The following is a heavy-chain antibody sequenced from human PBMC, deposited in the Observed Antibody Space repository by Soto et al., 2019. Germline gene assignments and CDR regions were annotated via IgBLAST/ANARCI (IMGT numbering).Heavy chain of an antibody. V-gene: IGHV4-61*01. CDR3: ARTTAVPNTLRSRYYFDY. CDR2: VYYSGTT. D-gene: IGHD4-17*01. Sequence: SETLSLTCSVSGGSVSNKTYYWSWIRQPPGKRLEWIGYVYYSGTTNYNPSLKSRVTISVDLSKNQFSLRLSSVTTADTALYYCARTTAVPNTLRSRYYFDYWGQGTLVTVSS. CDR1: GGSVSNKTYY. J-gene: IGHJ4*02.